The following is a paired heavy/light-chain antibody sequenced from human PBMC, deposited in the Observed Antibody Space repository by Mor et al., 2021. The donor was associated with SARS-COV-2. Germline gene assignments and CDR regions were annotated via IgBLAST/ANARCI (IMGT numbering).Heavy chain of an antibody. CDR2: IHYSGTT. V-gene: IGHV4-59*08. CDR1: GGYISTYY. Sequence: QVHLQESGPGLVKPSETLSLTCTVSGGYISTYYWSWIRQPPGKGLEWIGYIHYSGTTYYNPSLKSRVTISVDTSKNQFSVRLSSVTAADTAVYYCARFDVGDGYPNTGDYYYGLDVWGQGTTVTVSS. CDR3: ARFDVGDGYPNTGDYYYGLDV. D-gene: IGHD5-12*01. J-gene: IGHJ6*02.
Light chain of an antibody. V-gene: IGLV2-11*01. CDR3: CSYAGRYTWV. Sequence: QSALTQPRSVSGSPGQSVTISCTGTSSDVGAYNYVSWYQHHPGKAPKLMIHDVSKRPSGVPDRFSGSKSGNTASLTISGLQAEDEADFYCCSYAGRYTWVFGGGTKLTVL. J-gene: IGLJ3*02. CDR2: DVS. CDR1: SSDVGAYNY.